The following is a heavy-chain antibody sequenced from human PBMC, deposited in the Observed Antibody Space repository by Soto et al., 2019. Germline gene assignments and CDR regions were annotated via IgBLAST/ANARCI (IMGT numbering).Heavy chain of an antibody. Sequence: SEILSLTCTVSGGSSSSCDDYWSWIRQPPGKCLEWIGYIYYSGSTYYNPSLKSRVTISVDTSKNHFSLKLSSVTAADTAVYYCAGVGDRNWFDPGGQGTLVTVSS. CDR2: IYYSGST. CDR1: GGSSSSCDDY. D-gene: IGHD2-21*01. J-gene: IGHJ5*02. V-gene: IGHV4-30-4*01. CDR3: AGVGDRNWFDP.